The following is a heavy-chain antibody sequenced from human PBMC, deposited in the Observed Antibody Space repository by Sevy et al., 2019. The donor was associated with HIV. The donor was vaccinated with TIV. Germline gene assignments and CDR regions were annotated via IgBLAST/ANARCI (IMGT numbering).Heavy chain of an antibody. D-gene: IGHD3-10*01. CDR1: GGSFSGYY. J-gene: IGHJ4*02. CDR3: ARRGRITMIRGVITPPFFDY. CDR2: IDHSGST. Sequence: SETLSLTCAVYGGSFSGYYWSWIRQPPGKGLEWIGEIDHSGSTNYNPSLKSRVTISLDTSKNQLSLKLSSVTAADTAVYYCARRGRITMIRGVITPPFFDYWGQGTLVTVSS. V-gene: IGHV4-34*01.